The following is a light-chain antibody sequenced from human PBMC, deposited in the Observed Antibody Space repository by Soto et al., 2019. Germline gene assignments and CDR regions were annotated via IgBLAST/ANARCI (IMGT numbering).Light chain of an antibody. J-gene: IGLJ1*01. CDR2: DVS. Sequence: QSVLTQPRSVSGSPGQSVTISCTGTSSDVGHYNSVSWYQQHPGKAPKVMIYDVSKRPSGVPDRFSGSKSDDTASLTISGLQAEDEADYYCSSYAGSNKSVFGTGTKVTVL. CDR3: SSYAGSNKSV. CDR1: SSDVGHYNS. V-gene: IGLV2-11*01.